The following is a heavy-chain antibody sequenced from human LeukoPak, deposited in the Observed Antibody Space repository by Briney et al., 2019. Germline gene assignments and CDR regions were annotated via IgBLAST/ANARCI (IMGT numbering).Heavy chain of an antibody. J-gene: IGHJ4*02. CDR3: AKWGDFDILTGYYVSDF. CDR1: GFTFSNYA. D-gene: IGHD3-9*01. V-gene: IGHV3-23*01. Sequence: GEALRLSCVASGFTFSNYAMSWVRQAPGKRVGWVSAVTGGGGSTYYADSVKGGFTISRDNSRNTLFLQMNSLRAEDTAIYYCAKWGDFDILTGYYVSDFWGQGTLVTVSS. CDR2: VTGGGGST.